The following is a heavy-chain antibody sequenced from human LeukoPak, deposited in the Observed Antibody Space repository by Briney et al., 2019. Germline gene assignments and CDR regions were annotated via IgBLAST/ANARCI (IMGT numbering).Heavy chain of an antibody. CDR1: GCTVSSYG. CDR2: RWYDGSNK. CDR3: ARDMGSLTGTTGKGWFDP. D-gene: IGHD1-7*01. J-gene: IGHJ5*02. Sequence: GGALRLSCAASGCTVSSYGMHGVRQAPGKGLEGVAGRWYDGSNKYYADSVKGRCTISRDNSKNTLYLQMHSLRAEDTAVYYCARDMGSLTGTTGKGWFDPWGQGTLVTVSS. V-gene: IGHV3-33*01.